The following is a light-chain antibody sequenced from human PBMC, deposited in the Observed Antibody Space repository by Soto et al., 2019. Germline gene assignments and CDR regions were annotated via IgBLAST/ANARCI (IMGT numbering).Light chain of an antibody. Sequence: QSALTQPASVSGSPRQSITSSCTGTSSDVGAYIFVSWYQQHPGKAPKLMIYDNINRPSGVSKRFSGSKSGNTASLTISWFQAEDEGDYYCVSFTTSRSYVFGTGTKLTVL. V-gene: IGLV2-14*03. CDR2: DNI. CDR1: SSDVGAYIF. CDR3: VSFTTSRSYV. J-gene: IGLJ1*01.